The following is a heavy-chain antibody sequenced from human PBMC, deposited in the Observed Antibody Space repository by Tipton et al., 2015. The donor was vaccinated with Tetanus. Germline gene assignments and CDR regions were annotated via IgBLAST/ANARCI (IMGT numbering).Heavy chain of an antibody. J-gene: IGHJ4*02. V-gene: IGHV4-39*01. D-gene: IGHD3-9*01. Sequence: TLSLTCTVSGDSVSSSRYYWGWVRQPPGKGLEWIGSIYYSGSTSYNPSLKSRVTISVDTSKNQFSLELNSVTAADTAVYYCARRGGDFLTGYYDSWGQGTLVTVSS. CDR1: GDSVSSSRYY. CDR3: ARRGGDFLTGYYDS. CDR2: IYYSGST.